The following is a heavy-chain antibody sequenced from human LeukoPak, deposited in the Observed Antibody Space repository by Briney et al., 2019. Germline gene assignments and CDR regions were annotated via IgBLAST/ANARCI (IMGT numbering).Heavy chain of an antibody. J-gene: IGHJ4*02. Sequence: PSETLSLTCTVSGYSISSGYYWGWIRQPPGKGLEWIGSIYHSGSTYYNPSLRSRVTISVDTSKNQFSLKLSSVTAADTAVYYCAREGARPYNWNEDEGPYYFDYWGQGTLVTVSS. CDR2: IYHSGST. D-gene: IGHD1-1*01. CDR1: GYSISSGYY. CDR3: AREGARPYNWNEDEGPYYFDY. V-gene: IGHV4-38-2*02.